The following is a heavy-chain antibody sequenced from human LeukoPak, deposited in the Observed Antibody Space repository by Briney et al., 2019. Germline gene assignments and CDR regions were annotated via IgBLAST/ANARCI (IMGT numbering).Heavy chain of an antibody. Sequence: GGSLRLSCAASGFTLSSYSMNWVRPAPGKGLEWVSSISSSSSYIHYTHSVKGRFTISRDNTKKSLYLQMNSLRAEDTAVYYCARDRYDRSGYYDYWGQGTLVTVSS. CDR3: ARDRYDRSGYYDY. V-gene: IGHV3-21*01. J-gene: IGHJ4*02. CDR2: ISSSSSYI. D-gene: IGHD3-22*01. CDR1: GFTLSSYS.